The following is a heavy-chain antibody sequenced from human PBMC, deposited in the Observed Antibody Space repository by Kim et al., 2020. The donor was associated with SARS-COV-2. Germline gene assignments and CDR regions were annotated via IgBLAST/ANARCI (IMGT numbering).Heavy chain of an antibody. J-gene: IGHJ5*02. CDR1: GYTFTGYY. CDR2: INPNSGGT. CDR3: ASLDILTGLGGNWFDP. D-gene: IGHD3-9*01. Sequence: ASVKVSCKASGYTFTGYYMHWVRQAPGQGLEWMGWINPNSGGTHYAQKFQGRVTMTRDTSISTAYMELSRLRSDDTAVYYCASLDILTGLGGNWFDPWGQGTLVTVSS. V-gene: IGHV1-2*02.